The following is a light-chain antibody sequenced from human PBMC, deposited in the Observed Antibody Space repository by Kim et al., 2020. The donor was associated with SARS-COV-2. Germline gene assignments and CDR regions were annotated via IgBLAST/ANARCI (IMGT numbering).Light chain of an antibody. J-gene: IGKJ2*01. Sequence: EIVMTQSPATLSVSPGERATLSCRASQCISSTLAWYQQKPGQAPRLLIYGASTRATGVPARFSGSGSGTEFALTISSLQSEDFAVYYCQQYHDWYTFGQGTKLEI. CDR1: QCISST. V-gene: IGKV3-15*01. CDR2: GAS. CDR3: QQYHDWYT.